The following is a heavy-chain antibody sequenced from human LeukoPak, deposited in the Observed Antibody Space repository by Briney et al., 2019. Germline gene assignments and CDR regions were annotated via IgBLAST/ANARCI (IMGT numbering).Heavy chain of an antibody. D-gene: IGHD1-26*01. V-gene: IGHV4-39*07. CDR3: ARDLLVGAPRVNWFDP. CDR1: GGSISSSDYY. J-gene: IGHJ5*02. CDR2: IFYSGST. Sequence: SETLSLTCTVSGGSISSSDYYWGWIRQPPGKGLEWIGSIFYSGSTYYNPSLKSRVTISVDKSKNQFSLKLSAVPAADTAVYYCARDLLVGAPRVNWFDPWGQGTLVTVSS.